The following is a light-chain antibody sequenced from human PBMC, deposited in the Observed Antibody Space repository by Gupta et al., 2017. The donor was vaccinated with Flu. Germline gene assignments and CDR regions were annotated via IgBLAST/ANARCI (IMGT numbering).Light chain of an antibody. CDR1: QSVSSD. V-gene: IGKV3-15*01. CDR2: GAS. Sequence: EIVMTQSPATLSVSPGERATLACGASQSVSSDLAWYQQKPGQPPRLLIYGASTRATGITARFSGSGSGTEFTLTISSLQSEDFAVYYCQHYNNWPYSFGQGTKLDIK. J-gene: IGKJ2*03. CDR3: QHYNNWPYS.